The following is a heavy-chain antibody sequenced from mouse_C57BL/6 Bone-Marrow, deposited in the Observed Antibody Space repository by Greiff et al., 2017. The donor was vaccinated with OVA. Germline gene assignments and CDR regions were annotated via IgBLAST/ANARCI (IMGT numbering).Heavy chain of an antibody. CDR1: GFTFTDYY. J-gene: IGHJ4*01. CDR3: ARWNSSGFYAMDD. D-gene: IGHD3-2*02. Sequence: EVKLMESGGGLVQPGGSLSLSCAASGFTFTDYYMSWVRQPPGKALEWLGFIRNKANGYTTEYSASVKGRFTISRDTSQSILYLQMNALRAEDSATYYCARWNSSGFYAMDDWGQGTSVTVSS. V-gene: IGHV7-3*01. CDR2: IRNKANGYTT.